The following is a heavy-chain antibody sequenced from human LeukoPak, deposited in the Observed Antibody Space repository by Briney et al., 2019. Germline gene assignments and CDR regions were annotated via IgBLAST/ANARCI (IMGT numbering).Heavy chain of an antibody. J-gene: IGHJ4*02. CDR3: AKGPYGDYRGPYGG. D-gene: IGHD4-17*01. V-gene: IGHV3-23*01. Sequence: PGGSLRLSCAASGFTFSSYGMSWVRQAPGKGLEWVFAISGSGDSTYYADSVKGRFTISRDNSKNTLYLQMSSLRAEDTAVYYCAKGPYGDYRGPYGGWGQGTLVTVSS. CDR1: GFTFSSYG. CDR2: ISGSGDST.